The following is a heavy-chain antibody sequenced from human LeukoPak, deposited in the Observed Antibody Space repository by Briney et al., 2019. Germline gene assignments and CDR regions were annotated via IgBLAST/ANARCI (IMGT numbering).Heavy chain of an antibody. Sequence: GGSLRLSCAASGFTFSSYWMSWVRQAPGKGLEWVANIKQDGSEKYYVDSVKGRFTISRDNAKNSLYLQMNSLRAEDTAVYYCARDVLAIVGPHGYWGQGTLVTVSS. CDR1: GFTFSSYW. V-gene: IGHV3-7*01. CDR2: IKQDGSEK. D-gene: IGHD3-22*01. CDR3: ARDVLAIVGPHGY. J-gene: IGHJ4*02.